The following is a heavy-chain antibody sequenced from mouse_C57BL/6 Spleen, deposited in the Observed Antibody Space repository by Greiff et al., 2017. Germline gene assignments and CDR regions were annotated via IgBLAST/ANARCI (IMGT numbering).Heavy chain of an antibody. CDR3: ARGGWSYDY. CDR1: GYSITSGYD. CDR2: ISYSGST. V-gene: IGHV3-1*01. J-gene: IGHJ2*01. Sequence: VQLQQSGPGMVKPSQSLSLTCTVTGYSITSGYDWHWIRRFPGNKLEWMGYISYSGSTNYNPSLKSRISITHDTSKNHFFLKLNAVTTEDTATYNCARGGWSYDYWGQGTTLTVSS. D-gene: IGHD2-3*01.